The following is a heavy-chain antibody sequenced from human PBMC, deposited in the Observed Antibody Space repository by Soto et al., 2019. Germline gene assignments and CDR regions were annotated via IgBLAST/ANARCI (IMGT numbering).Heavy chain of an antibody. D-gene: IGHD2-21*02. V-gene: IGHV1-69*06. CDR2: IIPIFGTA. J-gene: IGHJ5*02. CDR1: GGTFSSYA. CDR3: ARLKRVVTATNNWFDP. Sequence: QVQLVQSGAEVQKPGSSVKVSCKASGGTFSSYAISWVRQAPGQGLEWMGGIIPIFGTANYAQKFQGRVTITADKSTSTAYMELSSLRSEDTAVYYCARLKRVVTATNNWFDPWGQGTLVTVSS.